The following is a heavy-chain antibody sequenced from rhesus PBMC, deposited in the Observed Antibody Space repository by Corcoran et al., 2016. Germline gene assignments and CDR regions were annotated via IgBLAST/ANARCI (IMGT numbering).Heavy chain of an antibody. CDR3: ARDPLNIVVVLTAPPNGFEF. D-gene: IGHD2-15*01. J-gene: IGHJ1*01. Sequence: QVQLVQSGAEVKKPGSSVKVSCQASGYTFTDYYMHWVRQAPRQGLEWMGWINPYNGNKKDAQKFQVRVTRTRDTSTSTAYMELSSLRSEDTAVYYCARDPLNIVVVLTAPPNGFEFWGQGALVTVSS. CDR2: INPYNGNK. V-gene: IGHV1S2*01. CDR1: GYTFTDYY.